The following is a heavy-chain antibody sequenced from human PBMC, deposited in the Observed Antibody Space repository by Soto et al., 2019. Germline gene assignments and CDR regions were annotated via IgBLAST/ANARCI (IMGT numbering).Heavy chain of an antibody. J-gene: IGHJ6*02. CDR1: GGTFSSYA. CDR3: ASRPPQGYYYYYGMDV. CDR2: IIPIFGTA. D-gene: IGHD6-6*01. V-gene: IGHV1-69*13. Sequence: SVKVSCKASGGTFSSYAISWARQAPGQGLEWMGGIIPIFGTANYAQKFQGRVTITADESTSTAYMELSSLRSEDTAVYYCASRPPQGYYYYYGMDVWGQGTTVTVSS.